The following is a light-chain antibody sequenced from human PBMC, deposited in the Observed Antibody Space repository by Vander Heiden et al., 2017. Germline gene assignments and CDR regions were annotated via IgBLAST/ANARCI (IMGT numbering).Light chain of an antibody. J-gene: IGLJ7*01. CDR3: QAWDSSTAV. CDR2: QDS. Sequence: SYELTQPPSVSVSPGQTASITCPGDKLGDKYACWYQQKPGQSPVLVIYQDSKRPSGIPGRFSGSNSGNTATLTISGTQAMDEADYYCQAWDSSTAVFGGGTQLTVL. CDR1: KLGDKY. V-gene: IGLV3-1*01.